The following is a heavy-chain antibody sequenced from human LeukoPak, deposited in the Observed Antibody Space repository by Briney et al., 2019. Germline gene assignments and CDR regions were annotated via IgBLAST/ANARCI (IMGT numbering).Heavy chain of an antibody. V-gene: IGHV4-38-2*01. CDR1: GYSISSGYY. Sequence: SETLSLACAVSGYSISSGYYWGWIRQPPGKGLEWIGSIFHSGSTYYNPSLKSRVNMSVDTSKNQISLKLSSVTAADTAVYYCARASGSYGSGSYYYYGMDVWGKGTTVTVSS. CDR2: IFHSGST. J-gene: IGHJ6*04. CDR3: ARASGSYGSGSYYYYGMDV. D-gene: IGHD3-10*01.